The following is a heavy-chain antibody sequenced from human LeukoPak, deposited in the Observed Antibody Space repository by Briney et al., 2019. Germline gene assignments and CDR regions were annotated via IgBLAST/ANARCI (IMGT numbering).Heavy chain of an antibody. D-gene: IGHD6-19*01. CDR3: ARGQQWLVYDS. CDR1: GGSISSYY. Sequence: PSETLSLTCTVSGGSISSYYWSWIRQPPGNGLEWIGYIYTSGSTKYNPSLKSRVTISVDTSKNQFSLRLSSVTAADTAVYYCARGQQWLVYDSWGQGTLVTASS. V-gene: IGHV4-4*09. CDR2: IYTSGST. J-gene: IGHJ4*02.